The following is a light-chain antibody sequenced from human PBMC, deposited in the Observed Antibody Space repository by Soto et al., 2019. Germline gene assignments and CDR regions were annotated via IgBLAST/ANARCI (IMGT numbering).Light chain of an antibody. V-gene: IGKV1-5*01. Sequence: DIQMTQSPSTLSASVGHRVTITCRASQSISSWLAWYQQKPGKAPKLLIYDASRLESGVPSSFGGSGSGTEFTLTISSQQPDDFATHYCQQYNSYSWSCGRGTKVEIK. CDR1: QSISSW. CDR2: DAS. J-gene: IGKJ1*01. CDR3: QQYNSYSWS.